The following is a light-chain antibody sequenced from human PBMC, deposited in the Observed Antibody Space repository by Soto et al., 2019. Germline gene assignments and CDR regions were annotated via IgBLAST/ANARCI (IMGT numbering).Light chain of an antibody. Sequence: EIVMTQSPATLSVSPGERATLSCRASQSVSSNSAWYQQKPGQAPRLLIYGASTRATGIPARFSGGRSGTAVTLIISSLQAEEFAVYYCQQYNNRPRGTFGQGTKLEIK. V-gene: IGKV3-15*01. CDR3: QQYNNRPRGT. CDR1: QSVSSN. CDR2: GAS. J-gene: IGKJ2*01.